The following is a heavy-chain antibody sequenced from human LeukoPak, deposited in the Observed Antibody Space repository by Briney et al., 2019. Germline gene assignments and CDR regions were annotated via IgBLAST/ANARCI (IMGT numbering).Heavy chain of an antibody. V-gene: IGHV4-34*01. CDR2: INHSGNT. D-gene: IGHD6-13*01. CDR3: VRDLWGAGGTQY. Sequence: PSETLSLTCAVYGGSFSVYYWSWIRQPPGKGLEWIGEINHSGNTKYNPSLKSRVTISADTSKNQVYLKLRSVTAADTAVYYCVRDLWGAGGTQYWGQGTQVIVSS. J-gene: IGHJ4*02. CDR1: GGSFSVYY.